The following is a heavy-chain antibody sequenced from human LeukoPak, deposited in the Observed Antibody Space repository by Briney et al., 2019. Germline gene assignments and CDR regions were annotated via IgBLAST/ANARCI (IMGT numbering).Heavy chain of an antibody. CDR1: GFTVSSNY. CDR2: IYSGGST. D-gene: IGHD4-11*01. V-gene: IGHV3-53*01. CDR3: ATKGGTVTPYYYYHMDV. J-gene: IGHJ6*03. Sequence: GGSLRLSCAASGFTVSSNYMSWIRQAPGKGLEWVSVIYSGGSTYYADSVKGRFTISRDNSKNTLYLQMNSLRAEDTAVYYCATKGGTVTPYYYYHMDVWGKGTTVTVSS.